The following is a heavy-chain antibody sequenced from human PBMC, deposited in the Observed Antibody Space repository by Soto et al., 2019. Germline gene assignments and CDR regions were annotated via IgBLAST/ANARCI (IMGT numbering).Heavy chain of an antibody. CDR3: VRDNGGY. J-gene: IGHJ4*02. D-gene: IGHD2-8*01. Sequence: VQVVESGGGLVQPGGSLRLSCAASGFTFNRYPLYWVRQAAGKGLVWVSRINSDGSGFYADAVKGRFTISRDNAKDTLYLQMNILRVEDTAVYFCVRDNGGYWGQGNLVTVSS. CDR1: GFTFNRYP. V-gene: IGHV3-74*01. CDR2: INSDGSG.